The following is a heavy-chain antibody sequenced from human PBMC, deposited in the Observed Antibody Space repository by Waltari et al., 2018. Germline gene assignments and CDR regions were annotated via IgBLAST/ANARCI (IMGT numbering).Heavy chain of an antibody. CDR1: GITLTNYP. V-gene: IGHV3-23*01. J-gene: IGHJ4*02. CDR3: ATPFYNWDDPLYS. D-gene: IGHD1-20*01. Sequence: EVQVLESGGGLVQPGGSLRLSCAVSGITLTNYPVNWVRLAPGTGVGGVKDLTVKDATYYAASVEGRFTLSRDPSQNTVSLLMSGLRAADTAIYYCATPFYNWDDPLYSWGPGTPVTVSS. CDR2: LTVKDAT.